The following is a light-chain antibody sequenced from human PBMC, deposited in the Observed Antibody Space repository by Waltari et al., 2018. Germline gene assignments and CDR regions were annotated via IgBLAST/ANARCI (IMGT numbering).Light chain of an antibody. CDR2: DVT. J-gene: IGLJ2*01. CDR1: SSDIGGYMY. CDR3: CSYAGTTTHVL. Sequence: QSALTQPASVSGSPGQSITISCAGTSSDIGGYMYVSWYQQHPGKAPKLIIYDVTKRPSVVSNRFSGSKSGNTASLTISGLQAEDEGDYYCCSYAGTTTHVLFGGGTELTVL. V-gene: IGLV2-23*02.